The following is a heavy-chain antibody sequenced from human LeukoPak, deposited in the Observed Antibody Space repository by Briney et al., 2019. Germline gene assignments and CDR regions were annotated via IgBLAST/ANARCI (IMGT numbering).Heavy chain of an antibody. Sequence: PSETLSLTCAVYGTSFSGHYWSWIRQPPGKRLEWIGEINHSGSTNYNPSLKSRITISVDTSKNQFSLKLSSVTAADMAVYYCARQGYGLLTGYYEVSWFDPWGQGTLVIVSS. V-gene: IGHV4-34*01. D-gene: IGHD3-9*01. J-gene: IGHJ5*02. CDR2: INHSGST. CDR1: GTSFSGHY. CDR3: ARQGYGLLTGYYEVSWFDP.